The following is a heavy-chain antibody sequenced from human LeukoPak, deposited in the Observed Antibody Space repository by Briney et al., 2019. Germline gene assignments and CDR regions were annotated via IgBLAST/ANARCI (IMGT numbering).Heavy chain of an antibody. D-gene: IGHD5-12*01. CDR3: ARVVSSGYDWDYYYGMDV. Sequence: ASVKVSCKASGYTFTSYGISWVRQAPGQGLEWMGRIIPILGIANYAQKFQGRVTITADKSTSTAYMELSSLRSEDTAVYYCARVVSSGYDWDYYYGMDVWGQGTTVTVSS. J-gene: IGHJ6*02. CDR2: IIPILGIA. CDR1: GYTFTSYG. V-gene: IGHV1-69*04.